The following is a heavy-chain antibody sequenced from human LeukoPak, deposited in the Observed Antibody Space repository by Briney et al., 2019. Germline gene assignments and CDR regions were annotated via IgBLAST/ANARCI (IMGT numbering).Heavy chain of an antibody. Sequence: GGSLRLSCAASGFTFSSYSMNWVRQAPGKGLEWVSYISSSSSTIYYADSVKGRFTTSRDNAKNSLYLQMNSLRAEDTAVYYCARRGPYGTGTFDIWGQGTMVTVSS. V-gene: IGHV3-48*04. J-gene: IGHJ3*02. CDR2: ISSSSSTI. CDR3: ARRGPYGTGTFDI. CDR1: GFTFSSYS. D-gene: IGHD3/OR15-3a*01.